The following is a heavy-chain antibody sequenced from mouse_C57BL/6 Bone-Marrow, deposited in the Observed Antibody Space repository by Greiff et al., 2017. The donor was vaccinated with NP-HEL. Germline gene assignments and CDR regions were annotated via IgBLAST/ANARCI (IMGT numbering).Heavy chain of an antibody. D-gene: IGHD2-12*01. V-gene: IGHV5-15*01. CDR2: ISNLAYSI. J-gene: IGHJ3*01. CDR1: GFTFSDYG. Sequence: EVKVVESGGGLVQPGGSLKLSCAASGFTFSDYGMAWVRQAPRKGPEWVAFISNLAYSIYYADTVTGRFTISRENAKNTLYLEMSSLRSEDTAMYYCARPLRPQEAWFAYWGQGTLVTVSA. CDR3: ARPLRPQEAWFAY.